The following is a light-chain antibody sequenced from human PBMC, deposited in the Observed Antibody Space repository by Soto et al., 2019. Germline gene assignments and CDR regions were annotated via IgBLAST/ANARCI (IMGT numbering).Light chain of an antibody. V-gene: IGKV3-20*01. J-gene: IGKJ5*01. CDR2: GAS. Sequence: IVLTQSPGTLSLSLWERAALSCRASQSISNNYLAWYQQKPGQGPRLLIQGASVRATGIPDRFSGSGSGTDFTLTISSLQPEDFAVYYCQQYNEWPITFGQGTRLEIK. CDR1: QSISNNY. CDR3: QQYNEWPIT.